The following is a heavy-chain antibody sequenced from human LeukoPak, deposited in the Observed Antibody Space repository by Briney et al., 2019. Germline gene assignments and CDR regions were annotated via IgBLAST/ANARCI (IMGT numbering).Heavy chain of an antibody. J-gene: IGHJ3*02. CDR2: ISAYNGDT. V-gene: IGHV1-18*01. D-gene: IGHD6-13*01. CDR1: GYIFTSYS. Sequence: ASVKVSCKASGYIFTSYSISWVRQAPGQGLEWMGWISAYNGDTNYVQKFQGRVTMTTDTSTSTAYMELKSLRSDDTAVCSCAREDGAPIAAANIWGLGTKVTVSS. CDR3: AREDGAPIAAANI.